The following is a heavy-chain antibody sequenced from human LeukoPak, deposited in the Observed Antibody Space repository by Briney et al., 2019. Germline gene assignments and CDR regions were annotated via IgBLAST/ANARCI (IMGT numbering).Heavy chain of an antibody. CDR3: ARNAGTKDYSHGMDV. J-gene: IGHJ6*02. CDR1: GASINKYY. CDR2: FFYSGST. D-gene: IGHD2-2*01. V-gene: IGHV4-59*08. Sequence: SETLSLTCTVSGASINKYYWNWVWQPPGKGLEWIGYFFYSGSTRYNPSLKSRVTISGDMSNNQFSLRLTSLTAADTAVYYCARNAGTKDYSHGMDVWGQGTTVIVSS.